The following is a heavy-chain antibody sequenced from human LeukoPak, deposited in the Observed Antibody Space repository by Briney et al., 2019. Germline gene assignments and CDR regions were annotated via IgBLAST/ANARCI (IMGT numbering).Heavy chain of an antibody. CDR1: GGSISSGGSY. J-gene: IGHJ4*02. V-gene: IGHV4-31*03. CDR3: ARVFHFSLNIGWPDY. Sequence: SQTLSLTCTVSGGSISSGGSYWSWIRQHPEKGLEWIGHIYYSGSTHYNPSLKSRVTISVDTSNNRFCQNLGSVPAAGTAVYYCARVFHFSLNIGWPDYWGQGTLVTVSS. D-gene: IGHD2/OR15-2a*01. CDR2: IYYSGST.